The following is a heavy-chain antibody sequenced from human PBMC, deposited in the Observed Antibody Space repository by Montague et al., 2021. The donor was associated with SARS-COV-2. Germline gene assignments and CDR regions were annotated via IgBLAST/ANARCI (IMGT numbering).Heavy chain of an antibody. CDR3: VRAFSNSFKWFDP. CDR1: GFTFSAYW. V-gene: IGHV3-74*01. CDR2: IRADGTTT. J-gene: IGHJ5*02. D-gene: IGHD6-13*01. Sequence: SLRLSCAASGFTFSAYWMDWVRQAPGQGLEWVARIRADGTTTNYADSVKGRFTISRDNAQDTVYLHMTTLTAEDTAVYYCVRAFSNSFKWFDPWGQGTLVTVSS.